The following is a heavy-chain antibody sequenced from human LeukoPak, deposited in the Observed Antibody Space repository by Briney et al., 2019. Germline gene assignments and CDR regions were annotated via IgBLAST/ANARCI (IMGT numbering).Heavy chain of an antibody. CDR1: GGSFSGYY. CDR3: ARETSQKGAHYMDV. V-gene: IGHV4-59*01. Sequence: SETLSLTCAVYGGSFSGYYWNWIRQPPGKGLEWIGYICYSGSTNYNPSLKSRVTISVDTSKNQFSLKLSSVTAADTAVYYCARETSQKGAHYMDVWGKGTTVTISS. D-gene: IGHD3-16*01. J-gene: IGHJ6*03. CDR2: ICYSGST.